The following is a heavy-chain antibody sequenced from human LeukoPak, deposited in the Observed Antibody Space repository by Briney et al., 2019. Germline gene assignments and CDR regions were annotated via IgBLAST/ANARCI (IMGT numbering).Heavy chain of an antibody. J-gene: IGHJ4*02. V-gene: IGHV3-21*01. Sequence: KAGGSLTLSCVASGFPFSSYGMNWVRHAPGKGLEWVSSFSSSSSYIKYADSVKGRFTVSRDNAKKSLYLQMNNLRAEDTAVYYCAIVAGGDPFDYWGQGTLVTVSS. CDR1: GFPFSSYG. CDR2: FSSSSSYI. D-gene: IGHD3-16*01. CDR3: AIVAGGDPFDY.